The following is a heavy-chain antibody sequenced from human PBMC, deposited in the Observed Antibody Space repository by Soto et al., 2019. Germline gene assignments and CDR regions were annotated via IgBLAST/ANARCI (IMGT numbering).Heavy chain of an antibody. V-gene: IGHV4-4*07. J-gene: IGHJ5*02. CDR1: GGSVSNFY. CDR2: IYTSGST. D-gene: IGHD6-13*01. Sequence: PSDTLSLTCTVSGGSVSNFYWNWIRQPAGKRLEWIGRIYTSGSTNYNPSLRSRVTMSIDTSRNQFSLKLNSVTAADTAVYYCARSSHKESWFDPWGQGTLVTVSS. CDR3: ARSSHKESWFDP.